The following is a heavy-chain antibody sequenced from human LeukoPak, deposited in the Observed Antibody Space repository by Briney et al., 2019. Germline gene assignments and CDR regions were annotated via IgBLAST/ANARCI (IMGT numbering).Heavy chain of an antibody. CDR2: IYSGGST. Sequence: GGSLRLSCAASGFTVSSNYMSWVRQAPGKGLEWVSVIYSGGSTYYADSVKGRFTISRDNSKNTLYLQMNSLRAEDTAVYYCASDLYCSGGSCHPGAFDIWGQGTMVTVSS. J-gene: IGHJ3*02. V-gene: IGHV3-66*02. CDR3: ASDLYCSGGSCHPGAFDI. CDR1: GFTVSSNY. D-gene: IGHD2-15*01.